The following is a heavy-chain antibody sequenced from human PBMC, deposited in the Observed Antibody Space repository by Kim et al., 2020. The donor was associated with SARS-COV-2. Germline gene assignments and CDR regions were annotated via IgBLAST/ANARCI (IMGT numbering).Heavy chain of an antibody. Sequence: GGSLRLSCAASGFTFSSYGMTWIRQAPGKGLEWVSTISGSGGSTYYADSVKGRFTISRDNSKNTLSLQMNSLRAEDTAIDYCARSASIDFWGQGTLVTVS. CDR3: ARSASIDF. CDR1: GFTFSSYG. J-gene: IGHJ4*02. CDR2: ISGSGGST. V-gene: IGHV3-23*01.